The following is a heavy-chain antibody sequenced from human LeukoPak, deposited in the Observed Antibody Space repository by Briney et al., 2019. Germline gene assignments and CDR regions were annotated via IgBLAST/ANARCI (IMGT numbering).Heavy chain of an antibody. CDR2: IWYGGSNK. CDR3: ARWPRGVPAAPV. J-gene: IGHJ3*01. CDR1: GFTFSSYG. D-gene: IGHD2-2*01. V-gene: IGHV3-33*08. Sequence: GGSLRLSCAASGFTFSSYGMHWVRQAPGKGLEWVAVIWYGGSNKYYADSVKGRFTISRDNSKNTLYLQMNSLRAEDTAVYYCARWPRGVPAAPVWGQGTMVTVSS.